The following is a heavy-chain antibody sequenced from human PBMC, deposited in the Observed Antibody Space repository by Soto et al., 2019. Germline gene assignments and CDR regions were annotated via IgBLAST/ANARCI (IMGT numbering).Heavy chain of an antibody. Sequence: EVQLLESGGGLVQPGGSLRLSCAASGFTFSSYAMSWVRQAPGKGLEWVSAISGSGGSTYYADSVKGRFTISRDNSKNPLYLQRNSLRAEDTAVYYCAKSLTTVTREREGCFSWGQGTLVTVSS. CDR1: GFTFSSYA. CDR3: AKSLTTVTREREGCFS. CDR2: ISGSGGST. J-gene: IGHJ5*02. V-gene: IGHV3-23*01. D-gene: IGHD4-17*01.